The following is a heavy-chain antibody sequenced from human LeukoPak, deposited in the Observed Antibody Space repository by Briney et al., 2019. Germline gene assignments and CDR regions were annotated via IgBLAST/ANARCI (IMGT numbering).Heavy chain of an antibody. Sequence: GGSLRLSCAASGFTFSSYGMHWVRQAPGKGLEWVAVISYDGSNKYYADSVKGRFTISRDNSKNTLYLQMNSLRAEDTAVYYCARMAQRGITGTTTALPPYFDYWGQGTLVAVSS. J-gene: IGHJ4*02. V-gene: IGHV3-30*03. CDR1: GFTFSSYG. CDR2: ISYDGSNK. D-gene: IGHD1-7*01. CDR3: ARMAQRGITGTTTALPPYFDY.